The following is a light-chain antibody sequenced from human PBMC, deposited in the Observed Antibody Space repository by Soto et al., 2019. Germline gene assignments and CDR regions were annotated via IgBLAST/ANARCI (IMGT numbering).Light chain of an antibody. CDR2: GAS. CDR1: QSVSSY. V-gene: IGKV3-20*01. CDR3: QQYGSSRT. Sequence: EIVLTQSPGTLSLSPVERATLSCRASQSVSSYLAWYQQKPGQAPRLLIYGASSRAAGILDRFSGSGSGTDFTLTISRLEPEDFAVYYCQQYGSSRTFGQGTKVDIK. J-gene: IGKJ1*01.